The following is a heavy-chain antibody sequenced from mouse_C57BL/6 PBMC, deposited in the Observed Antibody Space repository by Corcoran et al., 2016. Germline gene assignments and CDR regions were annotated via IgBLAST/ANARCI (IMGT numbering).Heavy chain of an antibody. J-gene: IGHJ2*01. CDR3: ARCGYFDY. CDR1: GYKFTDYY. Sequence: EVKRQQSEPELVNPGASVKISCKASGYKFTDYYMNWVKQSQGKSLEWIGDINPNNGGTSYNQKFKGKATLTVYKSSSTAYMELRSLTSEDSAVYYCARCGYFDYWGQGTTLTVSS. V-gene: IGHV1-26*01. CDR2: INPNNGGT.